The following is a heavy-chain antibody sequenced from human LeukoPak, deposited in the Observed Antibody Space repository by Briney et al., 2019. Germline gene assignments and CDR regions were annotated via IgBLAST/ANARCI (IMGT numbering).Heavy chain of an antibody. CDR1: GFTFSGYE. D-gene: IGHD3-10*01. CDR2: ISSSGSTI. Sequence: PGGSLRLSCAASGFTFSGYEMNWVRQAPGKGLEWVSYISSSGSTIYYADSVKGRFTISRDNAKNSLYLQMNSLRAEDTAVYYCARDSAGSGSYVGYFEYWGQGTLVTVSS. CDR3: ARDSAGSGSYVGYFEY. V-gene: IGHV3-48*03. J-gene: IGHJ4*02.